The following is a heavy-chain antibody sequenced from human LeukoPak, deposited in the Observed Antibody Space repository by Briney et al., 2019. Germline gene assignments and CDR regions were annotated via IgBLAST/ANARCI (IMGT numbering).Heavy chain of an antibody. Sequence: SETLSLTCAAYGGSFSGYYWSWIRQPPGKGLEWIGEINHSGSTNYNPSLKSRVTISVDTSKNQFSLKLSSVTAADTAVYYCARGVRTGGSSSWYYFDYWGQGTLVTVSS. CDR2: INHSGST. CDR3: ARGVRTGGSSSWYYFDY. J-gene: IGHJ4*02. CDR1: GGSFSGYY. D-gene: IGHD6-13*01. V-gene: IGHV4-34*01.